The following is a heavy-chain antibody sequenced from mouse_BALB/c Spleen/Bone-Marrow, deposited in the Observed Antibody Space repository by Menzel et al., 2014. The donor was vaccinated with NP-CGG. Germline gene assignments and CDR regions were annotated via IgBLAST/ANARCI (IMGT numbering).Heavy chain of an antibody. V-gene: IGHV1-69*02. CDR2: IYPSDSYT. J-gene: IGHJ3*01. Sequence: QVQLQQSGAELVRPGASVKLSCKASGYTFTSYWINWVKQRPGQGLEWIGNIYPSDSYTNYNQKFKDKATLTVDKSSSTAYMQLSSPTSEDSAVYYCTPSFTTATPYWGQGALVTVSA. CDR3: TPSFTTATPY. CDR1: GYTFTSYW. D-gene: IGHD1-2*01.